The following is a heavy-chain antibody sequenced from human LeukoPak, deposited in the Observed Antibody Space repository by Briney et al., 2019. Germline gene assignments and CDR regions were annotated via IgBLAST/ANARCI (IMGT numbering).Heavy chain of an antibody. CDR2: INSSSSYT. Sequence: TGGSLRLSCAASGFTFSDYYMSWIRQAPGKGLEWISYINSSSSYTNYADSVKGRFTISRDNAKSSLYLQMNSLRAEDTAVYYCARVVAVTSYYFDYWGQGTLVTVSP. D-gene: IGHD2-21*02. J-gene: IGHJ4*02. CDR1: GFTFSDYY. V-gene: IGHV3-11*06. CDR3: ARVVAVTSYYFDY.